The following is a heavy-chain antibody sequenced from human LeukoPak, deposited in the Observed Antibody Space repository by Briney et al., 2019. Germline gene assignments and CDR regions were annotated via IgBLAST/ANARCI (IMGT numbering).Heavy chain of an antibody. Sequence: PGTSLRLSCTPSGYTFSVYGMHWVRPAPGKGLEWLTVISYSGDVKFSADSVKGRFTISQDNSKNPLYLQMNNLADDDTAVCYCPKDAAVLTSGIAASSHEYRGQGTLVTVSS. CDR1: GYTFSVYG. D-gene: IGHD6-25*01. CDR3: PKDAAVLTSGIAASSHEY. J-gene: IGHJ4*02. V-gene: IGHV3-30*18. CDR2: ISYSGDVK.